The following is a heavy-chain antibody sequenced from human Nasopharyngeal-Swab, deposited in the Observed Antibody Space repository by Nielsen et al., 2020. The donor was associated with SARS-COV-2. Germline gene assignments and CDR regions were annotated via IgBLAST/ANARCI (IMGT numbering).Heavy chain of an antibody. CDR2: INTVNTNT. Sequence: ASVKVSCKASGYAFTNYALHWVRQAPGQRLEWMGCINTVNTNTKYSQKFQGRVTLTRDTSASTAYMELSSLRSEDTAVYYCARDRVYSSGGVVGSYFDSWGQGTPVTVSS. CDR1: GYAFTNYA. J-gene: IGHJ4*02. D-gene: IGHD6-19*01. V-gene: IGHV1-3*04. CDR3: ARDRVYSSGGVVGSYFDS.